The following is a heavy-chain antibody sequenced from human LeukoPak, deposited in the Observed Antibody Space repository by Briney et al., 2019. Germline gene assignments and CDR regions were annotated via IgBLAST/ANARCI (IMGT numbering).Heavy chain of an antibody. Sequence: SETLSLTCTVSSGSVSGHYWSWIRQPPGKGLEWIGYIHYSGSTNSNPSLKSRVTLSIDTSKNQFSLELRSETAADTAVFYCARTAMASIADYFDYWGQGLMVTVSS. V-gene: IGHV4-59*02. D-gene: IGHD5-24*01. CDR3: ARTAMASIADYFDY. CDR2: IHYSGST. J-gene: IGHJ4*02. CDR1: SGSVSGHY.